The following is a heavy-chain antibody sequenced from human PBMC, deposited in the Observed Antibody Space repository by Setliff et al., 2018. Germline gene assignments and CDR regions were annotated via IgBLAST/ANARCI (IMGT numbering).Heavy chain of an antibody. Sequence: PSETLSLTCTVSGGSISSGSYYWSWIRQPAGKGLEWIGRIYTSGSTNYNPSLKSRVTISVDTSKNQFSLKLSSVTAADTAVYYCAISTIFGVVSPTPDAFDIWGQGTMVTVSS. D-gene: IGHD3-3*01. V-gene: IGHV4-61*02. CDR1: GGSISSGSYY. CDR2: IYTSGST. J-gene: IGHJ3*02. CDR3: AISTIFGVVSPTPDAFDI.